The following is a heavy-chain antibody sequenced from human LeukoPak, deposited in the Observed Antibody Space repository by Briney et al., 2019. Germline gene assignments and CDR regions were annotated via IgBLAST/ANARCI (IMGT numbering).Heavy chain of an antibody. CDR3: ARVTIAAAGVHYYSMDV. J-gene: IGHJ6*03. CDR1: GFTVSSNY. CDR2: IYSSAST. V-gene: IGHV3-53*01. D-gene: IGHD6-13*01. Sequence: GGSLRLSCAASGFTVSSNYMCWGRQAPGKGLEWVSVIYSSASTYSADSVKGRFTISRDNSKTTLYLQMNSLRAEDTAVYYCARVTIAAAGVHYYSMDVWGKGTTVTVSS.